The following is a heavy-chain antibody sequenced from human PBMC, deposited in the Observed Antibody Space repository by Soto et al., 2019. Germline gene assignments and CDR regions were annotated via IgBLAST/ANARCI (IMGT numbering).Heavy chain of an antibody. D-gene: IGHD6-19*01. CDR1: GFTFSSYS. V-gene: IGHV3-30*04. J-gene: IGHJ4*02. CDR3: ARSLAVAALDS. CDR2: ISYDGNKK. Sequence: GGSLRLSCAASGFTFSSYSLHWVRQAPGKGLEWVAVISYDGNKKYYEDSVKGRFSISRDTSKKTLYLQMSSLRAEDTAVYYCARSLAVAALDSLGQRTLVTVCS.